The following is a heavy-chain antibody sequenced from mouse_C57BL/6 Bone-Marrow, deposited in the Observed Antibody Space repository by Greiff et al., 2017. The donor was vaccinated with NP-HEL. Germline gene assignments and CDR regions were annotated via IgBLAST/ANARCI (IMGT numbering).Heavy chain of an antibody. V-gene: IGHV1-84*01. D-gene: IGHD2-5*01. CDR3: AKGQPYSNYVWYFDV. CDR1: GYTFTDYY. CDR2: IYPGSGNT. J-gene: IGHJ1*03. Sequence: QVHVKQSGPELVKPGASVKISCKASGYTFTDYYINWVKQRPGQGLEWIGWIYPGSGNTKYNEKFKGKATLTVDTSSSTAYMQLSSLTSEDSAVYFCAKGQPYSNYVWYFDVWGTGTTVTVSS.